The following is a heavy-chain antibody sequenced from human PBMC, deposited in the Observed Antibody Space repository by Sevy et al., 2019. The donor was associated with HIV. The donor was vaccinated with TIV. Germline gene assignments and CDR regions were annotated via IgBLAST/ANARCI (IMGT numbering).Heavy chain of an antibody. CDR1: GFTFSSYA. Sequence: GGSLRLSCAASGFTFSSYAMSWVRQAPGKGLEWVSAIGGSGGSTYYADSVKGRFTISRDNSKNTLYLQMNSLRAEDTAVYYCAKAFLIGIFGVVDYWGQGTLVTVSS. V-gene: IGHV3-23*01. CDR2: IGGSGGST. CDR3: AKAFLIGIFGVVDY. D-gene: IGHD3-3*01. J-gene: IGHJ4*02.